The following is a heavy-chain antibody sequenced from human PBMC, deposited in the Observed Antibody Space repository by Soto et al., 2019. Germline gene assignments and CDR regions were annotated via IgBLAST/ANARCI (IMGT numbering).Heavy chain of an antibody. V-gene: IGHV4-30-4*01. CDR3: AVSIGARYFEY. J-gene: IGHJ4*02. CDR2: IYFSGST. D-gene: IGHD6-6*01. Sequence: QVQLQESGPGLVKPSQTLSLTCTVSGGSISSGDYYWSWIRQPPGKGLEWIGYIYFSGSTYYNPSLKSRVTIPGDTSTNHFSLKPSSVTAADTAVYYWAVSIGARYFEYWCQGTLFTVSS. CDR1: GGSISSGDYY.